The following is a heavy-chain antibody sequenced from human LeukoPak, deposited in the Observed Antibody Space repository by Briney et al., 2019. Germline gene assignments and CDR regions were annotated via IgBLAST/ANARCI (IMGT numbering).Heavy chain of an antibody. Sequence: ASVKLSCKASGYTFTDYYMYWVRQAPGQGLECMGVIHTSGGSTTYAQKFQGRVTLTKDTATSTVYIELSSLRSDDTAVYYCARMAMDPAMVTNFFDLWGQGTLLTVSA. CDR3: ARMAMDPAMVTNFFDL. D-gene: IGHD5-18*01. V-gene: IGHV1-46*01. CDR2: IHTSGGST. J-gene: IGHJ4*02. CDR1: GYTFTDYY.